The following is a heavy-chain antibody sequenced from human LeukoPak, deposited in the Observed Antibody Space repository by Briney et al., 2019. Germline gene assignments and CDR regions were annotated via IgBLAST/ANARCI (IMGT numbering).Heavy chain of an antibody. Sequence: SQTLSLTCTVSGASISSVDYYWSWIRQYPGKGLEWIGYINYRGSAYYNPSLKSRVTISVDTSKHQFSLKLTSVTAADTAVYYCARDTVPGDSFDIWGQGTMVTVSS. J-gene: IGHJ3*02. CDR2: INYRGSA. CDR1: GASISSVDYY. CDR3: ARDTVPGDSFDI. V-gene: IGHV4-31*03.